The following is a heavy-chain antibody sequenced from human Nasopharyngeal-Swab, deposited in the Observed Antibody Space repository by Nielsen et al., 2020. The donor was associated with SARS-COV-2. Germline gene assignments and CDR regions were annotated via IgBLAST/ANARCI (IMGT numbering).Heavy chain of an antibody. J-gene: IGHJ4*02. D-gene: IGHD3-3*01. Sequence: SETLSLTCTVSGGSISSYYWSWIRQPPGNGLEWIGYIYYSGSTNYNPSLKSRVTISVDTSKNQFSLKLSSVTAADTAVYYCARATAIQDFWSGYYSPRNFDYWGQGTLVTVSS. V-gene: IGHV4-59*01. CDR2: IYYSGST. CDR1: GGSISSYY. CDR3: ARATAIQDFWSGYYSPRNFDY.